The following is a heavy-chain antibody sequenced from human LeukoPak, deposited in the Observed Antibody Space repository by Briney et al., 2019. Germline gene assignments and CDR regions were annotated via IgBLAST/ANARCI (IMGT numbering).Heavy chain of an antibody. CDR2: INHSGST. CDR1: GGSFSGYY. Sequence: SETLSLTCAVYGGSFSGYYWSWIRQPPGKGLEWIGEINHSGSTNYNPSLKSRVTISVDTSKNQFSLKPSSVTAADTAVYYCARHAEMATITYYFDYWGQGTLVTVSS. V-gene: IGHV4-34*01. J-gene: IGHJ4*02. D-gene: IGHD5-24*01. CDR3: ARHAEMATITYYFDY.